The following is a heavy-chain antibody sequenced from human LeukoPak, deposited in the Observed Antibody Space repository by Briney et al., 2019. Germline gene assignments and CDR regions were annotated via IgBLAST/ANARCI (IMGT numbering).Heavy chain of an antibody. CDR1: GFTFSSYA. V-gene: IGHV3-23*01. CDR2: ISGSGGST. CDR3: AKEDGQNDKPRPGMDV. J-gene: IGHJ6*02. Sequence: GGSLRLSCAASGFTFSSYAMSWVRQAPGKGLEWVSAISGSGGSTYYADSVKGRFTISRDNSKNALYLQMNSLRAEDAAVYYCAKEDGQNDKPRPGMDVWGQGTTVTVSS. D-gene: IGHD3-22*01.